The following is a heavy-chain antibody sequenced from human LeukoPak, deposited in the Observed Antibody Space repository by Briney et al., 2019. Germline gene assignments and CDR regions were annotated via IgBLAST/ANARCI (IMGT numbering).Heavy chain of an antibody. V-gene: IGHV4-61*02. J-gene: IGHJ6*03. D-gene: IGHD2-21*02. CDR1: GGSISSGSCY. CDR2: IYTSGST. CDR3: ARTYCGGDCHTRYYYYYYMDV. Sequence: SQTLSLTCTVSGGSISSGSCYWSWIRQPAGKGLEWIGRIYTSGSTNYNPSLKSRVTISVDTSKNQFSLKLSSVTAADTAVYYCARTYCGGDCHTRYYYYYYMDVWGKGTTVTVSS.